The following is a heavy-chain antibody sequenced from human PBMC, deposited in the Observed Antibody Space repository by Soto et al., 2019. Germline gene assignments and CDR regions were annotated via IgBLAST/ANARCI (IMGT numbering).Heavy chain of an antibody. CDR2: IWFDGSKK. CDR1: GFSFSTYG. CDR3: ARDPASVGYHFDL. D-gene: IGHD6-13*01. V-gene: IGHV3-33*01. Sequence: QVQLVESGGGVVQPGRSSKLSCAASGFSFSTYGFHWVRQAPGKGPEWVAVIWFDGSKKYYADSVEGRFTISRDNSKNTLFLQMNTLRDEDTAVYYCARDPASVGYHFDLWGQGTLVTVSS. J-gene: IGHJ4*02.